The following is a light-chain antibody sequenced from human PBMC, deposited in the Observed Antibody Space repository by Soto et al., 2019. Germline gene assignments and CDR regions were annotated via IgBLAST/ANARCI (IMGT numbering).Light chain of an antibody. V-gene: IGLV2-18*02. Sequence: QSALTQPPSVSGSPGQSVTISCTGTSSDVGSYNRVSWYQQPPGTAPKLMIYEVSNRPSGVPDRFSGPKSGNTASLTISGLQAEDEADYYCNSYTSSSTYVFGTGTKLTV. CDR3: NSYTSSSTYV. CDR1: SSDVGSYNR. J-gene: IGLJ1*01. CDR2: EVS.